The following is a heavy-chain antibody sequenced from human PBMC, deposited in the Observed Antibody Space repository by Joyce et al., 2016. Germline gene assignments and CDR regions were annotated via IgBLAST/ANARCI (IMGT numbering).Heavy chain of an antibody. V-gene: IGHV3-30*18. Sequence: QVQLVESGGGVVQPGRSLMLSCAASGLPLSNYGVHWVRQAPGKGLEWVAVISYDGIYKYYADSVKGRFTISRDNSKNTVFLEMNSLRTEDTAVYYCAKILTATYSSGWFLDYWGQGTLVTVSS. CDR3: AKILTATYSSGWFLDY. CDR2: ISYDGIYK. J-gene: IGHJ4*02. D-gene: IGHD6-25*01. CDR1: GLPLSNYG.